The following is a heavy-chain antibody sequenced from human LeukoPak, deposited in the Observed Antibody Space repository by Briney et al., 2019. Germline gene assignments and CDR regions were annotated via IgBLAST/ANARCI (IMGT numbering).Heavy chain of an antibody. D-gene: IGHD6-19*01. CDR1: GYTFTSYA. Sequence: GASVKASCKASGYTFTSYAMNWVRQAPGQGLEWMGWINTNTGNPTYAQGFTGRFVFSLDTSVSTAYLQISSLKAEDTAVYYCARTYSTTSWQWLVKGYMDVWGKGTTVTVSS. CDR2: INTNTGNP. V-gene: IGHV7-4-1*02. CDR3: ARTYSTTSWQWLVKGYMDV. J-gene: IGHJ6*03.